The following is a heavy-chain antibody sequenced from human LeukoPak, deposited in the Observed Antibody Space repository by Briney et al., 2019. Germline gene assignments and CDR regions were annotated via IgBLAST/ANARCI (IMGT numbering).Heavy chain of an antibody. Sequence: PSETLSLTCTVSGGSISTYYWSWIRKPPGKGLEWIGYIYYRGSTNYNPSLKSRVTISVDTSKNQFSLKLSSVTAADTAVYYCARGATSLSYFDSRGQGTLVTVSS. CDR2: IYYRGST. CDR3: ARGATSLSYFDS. CDR1: GGSISTYY. V-gene: IGHV4-59*01. D-gene: IGHD2/OR15-2a*01. J-gene: IGHJ4*02.